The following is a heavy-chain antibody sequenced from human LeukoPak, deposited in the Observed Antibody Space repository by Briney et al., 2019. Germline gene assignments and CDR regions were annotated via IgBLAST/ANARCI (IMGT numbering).Heavy chain of an antibody. CDR2: FYSSTRT. CDR1: GDSLTSGSRY. Sequence: SQTLSLTCTVSGDSLTSGSRYWSWIRQPAGKGLVWIGHFYSSTRTTYNPSLESRVTISGDTAKNQFSLKLDSVTAADTAVYFCARCMSELDYGDYAYYYHMDVWGKGTTVTVSS. D-gene: IGHD4-17*01. V-gene: IGHV4-61*09. J-gene: IGHJ6*04. CDR3: ARCMSELDYGDYAYYYHMDV.